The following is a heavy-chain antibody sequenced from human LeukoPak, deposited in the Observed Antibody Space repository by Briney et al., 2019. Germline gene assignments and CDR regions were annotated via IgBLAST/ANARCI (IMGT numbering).Heavy chain of an antibody. J-gene: IGHJ5*02. CDR1: GFNFGDYA. CDR3: AKSGTNYCSGGSCYSGHNWFDP. CDR2: ISGSGGST. D-gene: IGHD2-15*01. Sequence: GGSLRLSCTASGFNFGDYAMSWVRQAPGKGLEWVSAISGSGGSTYYADSVKGRFTISRDNSKNTLYLQMNSLRAEDTAVYYCAKSGTNYCSGGSCYSGHNWFDPWGQGTLVTVSS. V-gene: IGHV3-23*01.